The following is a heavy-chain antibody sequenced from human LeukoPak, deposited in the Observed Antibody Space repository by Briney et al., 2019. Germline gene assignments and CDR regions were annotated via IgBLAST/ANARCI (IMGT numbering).Heavy chain of an antibody. V-gene: IGHV3-23*01. CDR2: ISGSGGSS. D-gene: IGHD3-10*01. Sequence: XASGFTLXSYGMSWVRQARGKGVEWVSXISGSGGSSYYADSVKGRFTISRDNSKNTLYLQMNSLRAEDTAVYYCARDLYYGSGTYHAFDIWGQGTMVTVSS. CDR1: GFTLXSYG. CDR3: ARDLYYGSGTYHAFDI. J-gene: IGHJ3*02.